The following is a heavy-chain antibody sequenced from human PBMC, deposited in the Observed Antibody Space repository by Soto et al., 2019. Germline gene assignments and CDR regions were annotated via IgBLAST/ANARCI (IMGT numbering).Heavy chain of an antibody. CDR2: ISSSSSTI. V-gene: IGHV3-48*01. Sequence: GLFMRVSRAASGFTFISFSVNWVRQDTGKGLEWVSYISSSSSTIYYADSVKGRFTISRDNAKNSLYLQMNSLRAEDTAVYYCARADSGYAHGYYYYGMDVWGQGTTVTVSS. D-gene: IGHD5-12*01. CDR3: ARADSGYAHGYYYYGMDV. CDR1: GFTFISFS. J-gene: IGHJ6*02.